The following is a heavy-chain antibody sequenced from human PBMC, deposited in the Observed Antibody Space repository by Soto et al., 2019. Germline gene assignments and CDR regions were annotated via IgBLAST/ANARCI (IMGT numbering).Heavy chain of an antibody. CDR2: INHSGST. V-gene: IGHV4-34*01. CDR3: ARDSVDIVATGRVDV. J-gene: IGHJ6*02. CDR1: GGSFSGYY. Sequence: SETLSLTCAVYGGSFSGYYWSWIRQPPGKGLEWIGEINHSGSTNYNPSLKSRVTISVDTSKNQFSLKLSSVTAADTAVYYCARDSVDIVATGRVDVWGQGTTVTVSS. D-gene: IGHD5-12*01.